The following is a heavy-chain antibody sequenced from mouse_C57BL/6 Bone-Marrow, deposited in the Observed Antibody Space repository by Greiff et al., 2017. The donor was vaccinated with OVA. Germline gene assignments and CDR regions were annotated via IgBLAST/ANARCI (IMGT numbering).Heavy chain of an antibody. CDR3: TADWEDKAWFAY. J-gene: IGHJ3*01. CDR2: IDPETGGT. D-gene: IGHD4-1*01. Sequence: QVQLQQSGAELVRPGASVTLSCKASGYTFTDYEMHWVKQTPVHGLEWIGAIDPETGGTDYNQKFKGKATLTADKSSSTAYMELRSLTSEDSAVYYCTADWEDKAWFAYWGQGTLVTVSA. V-gene: IGHV1-15*01. CDR1: GYTFTDYE.